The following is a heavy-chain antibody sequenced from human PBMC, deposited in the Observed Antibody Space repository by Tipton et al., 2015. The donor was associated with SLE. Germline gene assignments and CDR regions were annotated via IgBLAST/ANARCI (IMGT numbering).Heavy chain of an antibody. Sequence: LRLSCTVSGYSISSGYYWDWVRQAPGKGLEWVATMHHNGSTYYNPSLRSRVAVSMDTSRNQFSLRLKSVTAVDTAVYYCARTFYGGGDAFDVWGQGTKVSVSS. J-gene: IGHJ3*01. CDR2: MHHNGST. CDR1: GYSISSGYY. D-gene: IGHD4-23*01. V-gene: IGHV4-38-2*02. CDR3: ARTFYGGGDAFDV.